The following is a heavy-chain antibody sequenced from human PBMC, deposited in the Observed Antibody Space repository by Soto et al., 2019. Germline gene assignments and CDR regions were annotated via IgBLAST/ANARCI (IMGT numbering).Heavy chain of an antibody. CDR1: GGSMGSKWAY. CDR3: ARDHLYYYGSGSHDYYYYGMDG. D-gene: IGHD3-10*01. Sequence: TLSLTSSVSGGSMGSKWAYVGCIRKPPGKGLEWIGYIYYSGSTYYNPSLKSRVTISVDTSKNQFSLKLSSVTAADTAVYYCARDHLYYYGSGSHDYYYYGMDGWGQWNTVTIS. CDR2: IYYSGST. V-gene: IGHV4-31*03. J-gene: IGHJ6*02.